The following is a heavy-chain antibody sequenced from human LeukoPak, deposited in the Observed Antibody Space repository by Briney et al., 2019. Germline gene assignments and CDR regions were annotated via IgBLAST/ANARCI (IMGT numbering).Heavy chain of an antibody. CDR3: ARGSKSYGDYIRSRIHYFDY. D-gene: IGHD4-17*01. V-gene: IGHV3-30*03. CDR1: GFTFSSYG. J-gene: IGHJ4*02. Sequence: GGTLRLSCAASGFTFSSYGMHWVRQAPGKGLEWVAVISDDGSNKYYADSVEGRFTISRDNSKNTLYLQMNSLRAEDTAVYYCARGSKSYGDYIRSRIHYFDYWGQGTLVTVSS. CDR2: ISDDGSNK.